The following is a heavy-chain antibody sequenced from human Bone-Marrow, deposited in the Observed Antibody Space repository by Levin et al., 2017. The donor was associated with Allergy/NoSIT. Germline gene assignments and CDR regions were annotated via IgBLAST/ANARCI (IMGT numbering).Heavy chain of an antibody. J-gene: IGHJ2*01. Sequence: GESLKISCVASGFTFNKYCMTWVRQAPGKGLEWVATINQDGSEKHYVDSVKGRFTISRDNTKNSLYLQMYSLGAEDTAAYYCARGGEMATIYPYFDLWGRGTLFTVSS. CDR1: GFTFNKYC. CDR3: ARGGEMATIYPYFDL. CDR2: INQDGSEK. D-gene: IGHD5-24*01. V-gene: IGHV3-7*01.